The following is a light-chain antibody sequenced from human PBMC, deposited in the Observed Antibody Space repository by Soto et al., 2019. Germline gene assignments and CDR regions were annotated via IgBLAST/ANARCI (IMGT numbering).Light chain of an antibody. CDR3: AAWDDSLSGPV. J-gene: IGLJ2*01. CDR1: TSKIGSNY. V-gene: IGLV1-47*01. Sequence: QSVLTQPPSASGTPGQRVTISCSGSTSKIGSNYVYWYQQVPGTAPKLLIYRNDQRPSGVPDRFSGSKSGISASLAISGLRSEDEAEYYCAAWDDSLSGPVIGGGTKVTVL. CDR2: RND.